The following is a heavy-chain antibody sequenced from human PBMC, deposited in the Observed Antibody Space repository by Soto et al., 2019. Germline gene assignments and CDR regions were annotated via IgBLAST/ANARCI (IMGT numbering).Heavy chain of an antibody. Sequence: GGSLRLSCAASGFTFSSYAMSWVRQAPGKGLEWVSAISGSGGSTYYADSVKGRFTISRDNSKNTLYLQMNSLRAEDTAVYYCAKDLDYDFWSGYPYGMDVWGQGTKVTSP. CDR2: ISGSGGST. CDR1: GFTFSSYA. V-gene: IGHV3-23*01. CDR3: AKDLDYDFWSGYPYGMDV. D-gene: IGHD3-3*01. J-gene: IGHJ6*02.